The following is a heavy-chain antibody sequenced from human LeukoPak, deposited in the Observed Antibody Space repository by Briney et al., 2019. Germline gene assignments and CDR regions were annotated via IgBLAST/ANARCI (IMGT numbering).Heavy chain of an antibody. V-gene: IGHV3-53*01. J-gene: IGHJ6*02. CDR2: IYSGGST. CDR1: GFTVSSNY. Sequence: GGSLRLSCAASGFTVSSNYMSWVRQAPGKGLEWVSVIYSGGSTYYADSVKGRFTISRDNSKNTLYLQMNSLRAEDTAVYYCARVVVVQQGYYYYGMDVWGQGTTVTVSS. CDR3: ARVVVVQQGYYYYGMDV. D-gene: IGHD3-22*01.